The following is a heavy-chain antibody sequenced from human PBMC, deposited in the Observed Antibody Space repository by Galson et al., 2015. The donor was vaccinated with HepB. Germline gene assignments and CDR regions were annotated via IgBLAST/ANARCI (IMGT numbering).Heavy chain of an antibody. D-gene: IGHD2-21*02. V-gene: IGHV3-53*04. CDR2: IYSGGST. CDR3: TRERVEWFGYGGDSYPGYYYCAMDV. J-gene: IGHJ6*02. CDR1: GFSVSSNY. Sequence: FLRLSCAASGFSVSSNYMSWVRQAPGKGLEWVSVIYSGGSTYYADSVKGRFTISRHDSKNTLYLQMNSLRAEDTALYYCTRERVEWFGYGGDSYPGYYYCAMDVWGQGTTVTVSS.